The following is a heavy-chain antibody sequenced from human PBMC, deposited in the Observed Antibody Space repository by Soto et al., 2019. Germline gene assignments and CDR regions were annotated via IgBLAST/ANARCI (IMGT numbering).Heavy chain of an antibody. CDR3: ARERPDGARLDP. D-gene: IGHD6-6*01. V-gene: IGHV4-30-4*01. J-gene: IGHJ5*02. CDR1: GGSISSGDYY. CDR2: IYHSGST. Sequence: QVQLQESGPGLVKPSQTLSLTCTVSGGSISSGDYYWSWIRQPPGKGLEWIGYIYHSGSTYYNPSPRCRVTISVDTSKNQFSLKLSSVTAADTAVYYCARERPDGARLDPWGQGTLVTVSS.